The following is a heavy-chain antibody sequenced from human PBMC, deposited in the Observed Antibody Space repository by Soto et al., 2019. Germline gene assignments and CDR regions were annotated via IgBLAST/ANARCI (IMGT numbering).Heavy chain of an antibody. CDR1: GFTFSSYA. Sequence: QVQLVESGGGVVQPGRSLRLSCTASGFTFSSYAMHWVRQAQGKGLEWVAVISYDGSNKYYADSVKGRFTISRDNSKNTMYLQMNSLRVEDTAVYYCARPYSSGWYGDLDYWGQGTLVTVSS. J-gene: IGHJ4*02. CDR2: ISYDGSNK. CDR3: ARPYSSGWYGDLDY. D-gene: IGHD6-19*01. V-gene: IGHV3-30-3*01.